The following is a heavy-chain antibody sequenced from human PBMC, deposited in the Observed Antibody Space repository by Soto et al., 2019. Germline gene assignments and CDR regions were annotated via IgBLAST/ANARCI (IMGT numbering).Heavy chain of an antibody. CDR2: IYYTGST. CDR3: ARRGDWGSDEFDY. Sequence: PSETVSLTCTVSGGSISGYYWTWIRQPPGRGLEWIGYIYYTGSTSYNPSLKSRVTISVDTSKNQFSLKLSSMTAADTAVYYCARRGDWGSDEFDYWGQGILVTVSS. CDR1: GGSISGYY. J-gene: IGHJ4*02. V-gene: IGHV4-59*08. D-gene: IGHD7-27*01.